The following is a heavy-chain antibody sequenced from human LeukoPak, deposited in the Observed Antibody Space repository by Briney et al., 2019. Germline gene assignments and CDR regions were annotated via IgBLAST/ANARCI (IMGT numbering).Heavy chain of an antibody. CDR1: GYTFTSYG. V-gene: IGHV1-18*01. CDR2: ISAYNGNT. D-gene: IGHD3-3*01. CDR3: ARDAIFGVVTGYGMDV. J-gene: IGHJ6*02. Sequence: ASVKVSCKASGYTFTSYGISWVRQAPGQGLEWMGWISAYNGNTNYAQKLQGRVTMTTDTSTSTAYMELRSLRSDDTAVYYCARDAIFGVVTGYGMDVWGQGTTVTASS.